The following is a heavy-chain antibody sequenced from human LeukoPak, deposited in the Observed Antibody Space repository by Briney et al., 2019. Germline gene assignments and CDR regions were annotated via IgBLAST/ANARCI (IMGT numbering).Heavy chain of an antibody. CDR3: ARDSANWHYHDFWSGYPAPGDYYYYYMDV. CDR1: GGSISSYY. V-gene: IGHV4-59*01. Sequence: SETLSLTCTVSGGSISSYYWSWIRQPPGKGLEWIGYIYYSGSTNYNPSLKSRVTISVDTSKNQFSLKLSSVTAADTAVYYCARDSANWHYHDFWSGYPAPGDYYYYYMDVWGKGTTVTVSS. CDR2: IYYSGST. J-gene: IGHJ6*03. D-gene: IGHD3-3*01.